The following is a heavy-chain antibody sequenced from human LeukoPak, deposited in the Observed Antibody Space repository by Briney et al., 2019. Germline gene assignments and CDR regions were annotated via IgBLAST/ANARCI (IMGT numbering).Heavy chain of an antibody. V-gene: IGHV3-43*02. D-gene: IGHD3-10*01. CDR1: GFTFDDYA. Sequence: GGSLRLSCAASGFTFDDYAMHWVRQAPGRGLEWVSLISGDGGSTYYADSVKGRFTISRDNSKNSLYLQMNSLRTEVSALYYCAKDVSVGYRFGALGSDYCAQGRLVTVSS. J-gene: IGHJ4*02. CDR2: ISGDGGST. CDR3: AKDVSVGYRFGALGSDY.